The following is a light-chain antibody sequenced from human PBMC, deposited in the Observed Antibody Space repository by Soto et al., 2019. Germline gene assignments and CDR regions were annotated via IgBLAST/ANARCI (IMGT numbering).Light chain of an antibody. CDR2: EVS. CDR1: TGDVDYRY. Sequence: QSVLTQPPSASGSPGQSVTISCTGTTGDVDYRYVSWYQHHPGKAPKLLIFEVSRRPSGVPDRFSGSKSGNTAFLTVSGLQAEDEADYYCSSYVRSNKFVFGTGTKVTVL. CDR3: SSYVRSNKFV. V-gene: IGLV2-8*01. J-gene: IGLJ1*01.